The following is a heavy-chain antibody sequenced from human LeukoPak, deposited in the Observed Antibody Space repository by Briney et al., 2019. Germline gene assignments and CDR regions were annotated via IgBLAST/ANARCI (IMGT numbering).Heavy chain of an antibody. CDR1: GGSISTYY. V-gene: IGHV4-4*07. D-gene: IGHD2-2*01. CDR2: IHSSGTT. CDR3: GRLSLPAVSGAFDY. J-gene: IGHJ4*02. Sequence: KPSETLSLTCTVSGGSISTYYWSWIRQPAGKGLEWIGRIHSSGTTHYNPSLRSRVTLSIDTSKNQFSLKLSSVTAADTAVYYCGRLSLPAVSGAFDYWGQGTLVTVSS.